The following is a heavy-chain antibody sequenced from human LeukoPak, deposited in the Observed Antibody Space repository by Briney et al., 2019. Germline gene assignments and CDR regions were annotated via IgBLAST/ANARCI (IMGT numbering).Heavy chain of an antibody. CDR1: GGSISTYY. Sequence: SETLSLTCTVSGGSISTYYWSSIRQPPGKGLEWIGNIFYSGSTYYSPSLKSRVTISLDTSRNQFSLKLSSVTAADTAVYYCAREVMVRGINNWFDPWGQGTLVTVSS. CDR3: AREVMVRGINNWFDP. J-gene: IGHJ5*02. D-gene: IGHD3-10*01. V-gene: IGHV4-59*12. CDR2: IFYSGST.